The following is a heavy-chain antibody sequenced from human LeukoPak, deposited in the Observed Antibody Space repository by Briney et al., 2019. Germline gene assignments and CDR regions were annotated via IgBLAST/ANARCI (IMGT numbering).Heavy chain of an antibody. CDR1: GDSASRSDSY. CDR3: ARRRYYDGSGYLE. D-gene: IGHD3-22*01. V-gene: IGHV4-39*01. CDR2: IYYSGRT. J-gene: IGHJ1*01. Sequence: KSSETLSLTCSVSGDSASRSDSYWDWIRQPPGKGLEWIVTIYYSGRTYYSPSLKSRFTMSVDPSNNQFSLNLRSVTAADTALYYCARRRYYDGSGYLEWGQGTLLSVSS.